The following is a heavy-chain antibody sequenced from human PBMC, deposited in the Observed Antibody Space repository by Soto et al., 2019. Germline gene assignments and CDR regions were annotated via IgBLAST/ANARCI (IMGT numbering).Heavy chain of an antibody. CDR3: AICYSSGPYNWFDP. CDR1: GGSISSSSYY. CDR2: IYYSGST. V-gene: IGHV4-39*01. J-gene: IGHJ5*02. Sequence: PSETLSLTCTVSGGSISSSSYYWGWIRQPPGKGLEWIGSIYYSGSTYYNPSLKSRVTISVDTSKNQFSLKLSSVTAADTAVYYCAICYSSGPYNWFDPWGQGTLVTVSS. D-gene: IGHD6-19*01.